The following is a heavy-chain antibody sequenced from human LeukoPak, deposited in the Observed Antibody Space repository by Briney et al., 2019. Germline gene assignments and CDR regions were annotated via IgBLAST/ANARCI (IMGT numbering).Heavy chain of an antibody. CDR2: INHSGST. D-gene: IGHD1-1*01. Sequence: KPSETLSLTCAVYGGSFSGYYWSWIRQPPGKGLEWIGEINHSGSTNYNPSLKSRVTISVDTSKNQFSLKLSSVTAADTAAYYCARVESMYYFDYWGQGTLVTVSS. J-gene: IGHJ4*02. V-gene: IGHV4-34*01. CDR1: GGSFSGYY. CDR3: ARVESMYYFDY.